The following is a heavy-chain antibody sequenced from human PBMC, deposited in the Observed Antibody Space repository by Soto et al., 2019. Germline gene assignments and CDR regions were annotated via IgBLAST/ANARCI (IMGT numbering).Heavy chain of an antibody. Sequence: SETLSLTCTVSGGSISSSSYYWGWIRQPPGKGLEWIGSVYYSGSTHYNPSLKSRVNISVDTFKNQFSLKLSSVTAAYSSVYYCARYISAQRGYYYMDVWGKGTTVTVSS. CDR3: ARYISAQRGYYYMDV. CDR2: VYYSGST. CDR1: GGSISSSSYY. J-gene: IGHJ6*03. V-gene: IGHV4-39*01.